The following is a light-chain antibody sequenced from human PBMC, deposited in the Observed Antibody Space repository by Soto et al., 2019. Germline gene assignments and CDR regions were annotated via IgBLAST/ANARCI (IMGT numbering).Light chain of an antibody. J-gene: IGKJ2*01. CDR2: GAS. Sequence: EIVLTQSPGTLSLSPGERATLSCRASQSVSSSYLAWYQQKPGQAPRLLIYGASSRATGIPDRFSGSGSGTDFTLTISRLEPEDFAVHYCQQYGCLPPRSDTFGQGTKLEIK. V-gene: IGKV3-20*01. CDR1: QSVSSSY. CDR3: QQYGCLPPRSDT.